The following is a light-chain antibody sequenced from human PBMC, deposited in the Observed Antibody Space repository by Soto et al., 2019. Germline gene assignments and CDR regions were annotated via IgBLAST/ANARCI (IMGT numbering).Light chain of an antibody. Sequence: DIKMNKSPSSLSASVGDRVTITCQASQDINKNLIWYQQKPGKAPKLLIYDASDLETGVPSRFSGSGSGTGFTFTISSLQPEDFATYYCQQYESLPLTVGQGTRLEIK. J-gene: IGKJ5*01. CDR3: QQYESLPLT. CDR1: QDINKN. CDR2: DAS. V-gene: IGKV1-33*01.